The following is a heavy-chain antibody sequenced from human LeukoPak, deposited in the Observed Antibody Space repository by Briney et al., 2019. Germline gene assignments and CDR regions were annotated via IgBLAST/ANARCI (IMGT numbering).Heavy chain of an antibody. CDR3: ARDPGSSGYDY. J-gene: IGHJ4*02. V-gene: IGHV1-2*02. Sequence: GASVKVSCKASGGTFSSYAISWVRQAPGQGLEWMGWINPNSGGTNYAQKFQGRVTMTRDTSISTAYMELSRLRSDDTAVYYCARDPGSSGYDYWGQGTLVTVSS. CDR1: GGTFSSYA. CDR2: INPNSGGT. D-gene: IGHD3-22*01.